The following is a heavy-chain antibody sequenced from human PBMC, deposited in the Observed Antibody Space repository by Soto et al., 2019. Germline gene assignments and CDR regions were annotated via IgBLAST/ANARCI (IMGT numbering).Heavy chain of an antibody. Sequence: QVQLVQSGAEVKKPGSSVKVSCKASGGTFSSYAISWVRQAPGQGLEWMGGIIPIFGPANYAQKFQGRVTLTADESTSTAYMELSSLRSEDTAVYHCARGWDTAMVQAVWGQGTTVTVSS. J-gene: IGHJ6*02. V-gene: IGHV1-69*01. CDR3: ARGWDTAMVQAV. CDR1: GGTFSSYA. D-gene: IGHD5-18*01. CDR2: IIPIFGPA.